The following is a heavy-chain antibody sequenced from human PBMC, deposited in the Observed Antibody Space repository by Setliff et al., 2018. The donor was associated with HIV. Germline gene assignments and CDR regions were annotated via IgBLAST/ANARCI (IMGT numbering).Heavy chain of an antibody. D-gene: IGHD2-15*01. Sequence: SVKVSCKASGYTFTSYDINWVRQATGQGLEWMGWMNPNSGNTGFAQKFQGRVTMTRNTSISTAYMELSSLRSDDTAIYYCAKPCGSDGSRQLDSWGQGTLGTVSS. CDR3: AKPCGSDGSRQLDS. CDR1: GYTFTSYD. CDR2: MNPNSGNT. V-gene: IGHV1-8*02. J-gene: IGHJ4*02.